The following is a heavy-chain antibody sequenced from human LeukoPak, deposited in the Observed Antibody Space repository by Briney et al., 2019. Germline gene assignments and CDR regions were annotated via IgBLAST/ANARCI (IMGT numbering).Heavy chain of an antibody. CDR2: IYYSGST. CDR1: GGSISSYY. V-gene: IGHV4-59*08. Sequence: SETLSLTCTVSGGSISSYYWSWIRQPPGKGLEWIGYIYYSGSTNYNPSLKSRVTISVDTSKNQFSLKLSSVTAADTAVYYCARLGIAVAGPYYYYGMDVWGQGTTVTVSS. J-gene: IGHJ6*02. CDR3: ARLGIAVAGPYYYYGMDV. D-gene: IGHD6-19*01.